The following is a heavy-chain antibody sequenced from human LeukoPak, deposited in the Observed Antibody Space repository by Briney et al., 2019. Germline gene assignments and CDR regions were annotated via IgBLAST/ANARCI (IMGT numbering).Heavy chain of an antibody. Sequence: GGSLRLSCGASGFNVSSNYMSWVRQAPGKGLEWVSVIYSGGSTYYAASVKGRFTISRDNSKNTLYLPMNSLRAEDTAVYYCARGRVVAGAFDYWGQGTLVTVSS. V-gene: IGHV3-66*01. CDR2: IYSGGST. D-gene: IGHD2-15*01. CDR3: ARGRVVAGAFDY. CDR1: GFNVSSNY. J-gene: IGHJ4*02.